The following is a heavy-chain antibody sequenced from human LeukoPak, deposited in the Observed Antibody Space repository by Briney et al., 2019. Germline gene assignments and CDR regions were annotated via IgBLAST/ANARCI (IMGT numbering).Heavy chain of an antibody. CDR2: ISYDGSNK. D-gene: IGHD5-18*01. CDR3: AKERRGYTYGFDY. Sequence: GGSLRLSCAASGFTFTYYWMSWVRQAPGKGLEWVAAISYDGSNKYYADSVKGRFTISRDNSKNTLYLQMNSLRTEDTAVYYCAKERRGYTYGFDYWGQGTLVTVSS. V-gene: IGHV3-30*18. J-gene: IGHJ4*02. CDR1: GFTFTYYW.